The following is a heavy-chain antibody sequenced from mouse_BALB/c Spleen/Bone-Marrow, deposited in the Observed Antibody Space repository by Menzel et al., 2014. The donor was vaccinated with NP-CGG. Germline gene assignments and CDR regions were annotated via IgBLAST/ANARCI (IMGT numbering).Heavy chain of an antibody. V-gene: IGHV3-8*02. CDR3: ARHRGGYCYAMDY. CDR1: GDSITSGY. Sequence: VQLQQSGPSLVKPSQTLSLTCSVTGDSITSGYWNWIRKFPGNKLEYMGYISYSGSTYYNPSIKSRISITRDTSKNQYDLQVQSVTTEDTATYYCARHRGGYCYAMDYWGQGTSVTVSS. D-gene: IGHD2-14*01. J-gene: IGHJ4*01. CDR2: ISYSGST.